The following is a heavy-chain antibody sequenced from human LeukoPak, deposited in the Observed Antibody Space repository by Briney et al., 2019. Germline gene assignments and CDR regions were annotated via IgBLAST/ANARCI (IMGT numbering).Heavy chain of an antibody. CDR2: INPGAGTT. CDR3: ARGVYYYHSAGYYDFGY. D-gene: IGHD3-22*01. CDR1: GYPVTNYW. V-gene: IGHV1-46*01. Sequence: ASVKVSCTASGYPVTNYWVHWVRQAPGQGLQWMGMINPGAGTTTYAQNFQGRVAMTRDTSSTTVYMELSGLRFDDTALYYCARGVYYYHSAGYYDFGYWGQGTLVTVSS. J-gene: IGHJ4*02.